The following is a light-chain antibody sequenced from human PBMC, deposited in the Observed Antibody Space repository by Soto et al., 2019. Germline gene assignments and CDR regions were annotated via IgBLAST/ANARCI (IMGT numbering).Light chain of an antibody. CDR3: QQYGTSPLT. CDR2: AAS. J-gene: IGKJ4*01. V-gene: IGKV3-20*01. CDR1: QSIRGDF. Sequence: EIVLTQSPGTLSLSPGERATLSCRASQSIRGDFVAWYQQKPGQAPRLLISAASNMATGIPDRFSGSGSGTDFSLTIRGLETEDFAVYYCQQYGTSPLTFGGGTKVEIK.